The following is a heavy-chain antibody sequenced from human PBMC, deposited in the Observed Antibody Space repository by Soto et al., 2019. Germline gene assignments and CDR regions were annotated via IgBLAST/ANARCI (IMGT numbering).Heavy chain of an antibody. CDR1: GFRFASYG. J-gene: IGHJ4*02. D-gene: IGHD1-7*01. V-gene: IGHV3-33*06. Sequence: PGGSLRLSCVASGFRFASYGFHWVRQAPGKGLEWVAVIINDGSEKNHADSVKDRFTISRDNSKNTLYLQMDSLRADDTAVYYCAKDRRAGGNYGFYSDFWGQGALVTVSS. CDR2: IINDGSEK. CDR3: AKDRRAGGNYGFYSDF.